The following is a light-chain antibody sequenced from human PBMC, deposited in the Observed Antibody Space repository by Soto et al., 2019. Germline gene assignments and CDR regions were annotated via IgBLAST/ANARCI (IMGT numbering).Light chain of an antibody. J-gene: IGLJ2*01. CDR1: SSNIGAGYD. CDR2: GNS. CDR3: QSYDSFVV. V-gene: IGLV1-40*01. Sequence: QCVLTQPPSVSGAPGQRVTISWTGSSSNIGAGYDVHWYQQLPGTAPKLLIYGNSNRPSGVPDRFSGSKSGTSASLAITGLQAEDEADYYCQSYDSFVVFGGGTQLTVL.